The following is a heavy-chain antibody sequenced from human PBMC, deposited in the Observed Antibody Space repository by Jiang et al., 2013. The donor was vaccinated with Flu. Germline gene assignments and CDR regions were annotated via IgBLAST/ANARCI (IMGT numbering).Heavy chain of an antibody. CDR3: ARESRIAARRDGSLDP. CDR2: IWYDGSNK. D-gene: IGHD6-6*01. J-gene: IGHJ5*02. V-gene: IGHV3-33*01. Sequence: GKGLEWVAVIWYDGSNKYYADSVKGRFTISRDNSKNTLYLQMNSLRAEDTAVYYCARESRIAARRDGSLDPWGQGTLVTVSS.